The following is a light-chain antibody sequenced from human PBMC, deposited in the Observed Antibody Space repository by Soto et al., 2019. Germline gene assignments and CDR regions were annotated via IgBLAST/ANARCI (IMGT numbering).Light chain of an antibody. Sequence: QSALTQPASVSGSPGQSITISCTGTDSDVGGYNYVSWYQHHPGNAPKVMIYDVTYRPSGVSNRFSGSKSGNTASLTISGLQHADEADYHCRSYTTNGVGVFGGGTKVTVL. V-gene: IGLV2-14*03. J-gene: IGLJ2*01. CDR1: DSDVGGYNY. CDR3: RSYTTNGVGV. CDR2: DVT.